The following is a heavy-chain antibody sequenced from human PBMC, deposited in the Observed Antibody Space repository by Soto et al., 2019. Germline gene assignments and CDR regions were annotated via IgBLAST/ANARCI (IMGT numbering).Heavy chain of an antibody. CDR2: IYSEGTT. D-gene: IGHD2-15*01. V-gene: IGHV3-66*01. J-gene: IGHJ4*02. CDR1: GFTVSSDY. CDR3: ARDRVEN. Sequence: EVQLVESGGGLVQPGGSLRLSCAASGFTVSSDYMTWVRQAPGKGLEWVSVIYSEGTTYYTESAKGRFTISRDNLKNTVFLQMNSLTVEDTAVYYCARDRVENWGQGTLVGFSS.